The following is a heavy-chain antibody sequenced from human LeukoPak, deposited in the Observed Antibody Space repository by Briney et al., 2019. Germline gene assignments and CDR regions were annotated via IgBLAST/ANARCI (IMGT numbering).Heavy chain of an antibody. D-gene: IGHD3-10*01. J-gene: IGHJ4*02. Sequence: PGGSLRLSCAASGFTFSSYAMSWVRQAPGKGLEWVSTISGSGGYTYYADSVKGRFTISRDNSKNTLYLQMNSLRAEDTAVYYCAKESGITMVRGELGNWGQGTLVTVSS. V-gene: IGHV3-23*01. CDR3: AKESGITMVRGELGN. CDR1: GFTFSSYA. CDR2: ISGSGGYT.